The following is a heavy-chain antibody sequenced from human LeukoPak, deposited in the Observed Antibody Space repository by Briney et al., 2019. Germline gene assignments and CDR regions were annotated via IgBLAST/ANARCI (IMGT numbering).Heavy chain of an antibody. CDR3: ARETDFVGMDV. CDR2: TYFRSKWYN. J-gene: IGHJ6*02. V-gene: IGHV6-1*01. CDR1: GDSVSSNRAA. D-gene: IGHD3-3*01. Sequence: SGPGLVKPSQTLSLTCAISGDSVSSNRAAWNWFRQSPSRGLEWLGRTYFRSKWYNEYAVSVNSRITVNPDTSKNQFSLQLGSVTPEDTAVYYRARETDFVGMDVWGQGTTVSVYS.